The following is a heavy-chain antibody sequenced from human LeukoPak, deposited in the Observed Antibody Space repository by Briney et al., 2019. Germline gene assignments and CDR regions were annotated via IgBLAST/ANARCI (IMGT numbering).Heavy chain of an antibody. Sequence: GGSLRLSCAASGFILSTYSMKGVRQAPGGGGEGVSSITSSPTYIYYADSVKGRFTISRDNAKNSVYLQMNSLRVEDTAVYYCAREMTYDSDSSGFVWGQGTLVTVSS. J-gene: IGHJ4*02. CDR1: GFILSTYS. CDR2: ITSSPTYI. V-gene: IGHV3-21*01. D-gene: IGHD3-22*01. CDR3: AREMTYDSDSSGFV.